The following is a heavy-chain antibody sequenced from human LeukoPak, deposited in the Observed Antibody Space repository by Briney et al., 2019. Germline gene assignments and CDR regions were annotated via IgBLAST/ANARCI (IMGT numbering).Heavy chain of an antibody. Sequence: GGSLRLSCAASGFTFSNYWMTWVRQAPGKGLEWVGIISLDGTKRYYGDSVKGRFTISRDDVKNSMYLQMNSLRAEDTAQYYCARDGDGGWSLSHWGQGTLVTVSS. CDR3: ARDGDGGWSLSH. CDR1: GFTFSNYW. J-gene: IGHJ4*02. V-gene: IGHV3-7*03. CDR2: ISLDGTKR. D-gene: IGHD6-19*01.